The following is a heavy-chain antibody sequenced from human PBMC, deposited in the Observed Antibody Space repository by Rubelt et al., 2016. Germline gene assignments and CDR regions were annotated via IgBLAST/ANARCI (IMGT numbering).Heavy chain of an antibody. CDR1: GDSVSTDSDS. CDR3: ARDSTYSSGWALGFDS. D-gene: IGHD6-19*01. CDR2: TYYRSKWYN. Sequence: QVQLQQSGPGLVNPSQTLSLTCAISGDSVSTDSDSWNWIRQSPSRGLEWLGRTYYRSKWYNDYAVSVKTRMTINQFSLQLNPVTPEETAGYYCARDSTYSSGWALGFDSWGQGTLVTVSS. J-gene: IGHJ4*02. V-gene: IGHV6-1*01.